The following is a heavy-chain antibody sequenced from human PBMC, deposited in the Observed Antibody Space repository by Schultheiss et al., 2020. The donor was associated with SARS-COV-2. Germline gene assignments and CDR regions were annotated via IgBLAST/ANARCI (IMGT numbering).Heavy chain of an antibody. CDR3: ASPSTTVTTGY. J-gene: IGHJ4*02. CDR1: GFTFSSYW. Sequence: GGSLRLSCAASGFTFSSYWMHWVRQAPGKGLVWVSRINSDGSSTSYADSVKGRFTISRDNAKNTLYLQMNSLRAEDTAVYYCASPSTTVTTGYWGQGTLVTVSS. D-gene: IGHD4-11*01. V-gene: IGHV3-74*01. CDR2: INSDGSST.